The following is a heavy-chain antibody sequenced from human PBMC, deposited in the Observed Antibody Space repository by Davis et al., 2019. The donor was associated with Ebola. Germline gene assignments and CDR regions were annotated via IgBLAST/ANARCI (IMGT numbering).Heavy chain of an antibody. V-gene: IGHV1-2*04. CDR2: INPNSGGT. J-gene: IGHJ4*02. CDR3: ARDTILNDALFDY. CDR1: GGTFTTYS. Sequence: ASVKVSCKVPGGTFTTYSIAWVRQAPGQGLEWMGWINPNSGGTNYAQKFQGWVTMTRDTSTSTVYMELSSLRSEDTAVYYCARDTILNDALFDYWGQGTLVTVSS. D-gene: IGHD3-3*01.